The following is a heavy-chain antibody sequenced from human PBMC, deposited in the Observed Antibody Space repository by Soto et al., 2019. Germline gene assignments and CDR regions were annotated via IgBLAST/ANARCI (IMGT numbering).Heavy chain of an antibody. V-gene: IGHV3-23*01. J-gene: IGHJ4*02. CDR3: AKETAIVATIPDRNDY. CDR2: ISGSGGST. D-gene: IGHD5-12*01. Sequence: GXSLRPSCPASGFSFSSYALSWVRQAPWKGLEWVSAISGSGGSTYYADSVKGRFTISRDNSKNTLYLQMNSLRAEDTAVYYCAKETAIVATIPDRNDYWGQGTLVTVSS. CDR1: GFSFSSYA.